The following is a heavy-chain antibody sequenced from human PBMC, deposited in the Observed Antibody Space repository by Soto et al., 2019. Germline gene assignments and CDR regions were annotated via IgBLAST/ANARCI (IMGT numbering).Heavy chain of an antibody. Sequence: EVQVLESGGGLVQPGGSLRLSCAASGFTFSSYAMSWVRQAPGKGLEWVSGISGSVGSTYYADSVKGRFTISRDNSKNTLDLQMNSLRAEDTAVYDCAKQSSIAARPYYFDYWGQGTLVTVSS. J-gene: IGHJ4*02. CDR3: AKQSSIAARPYYFDY. V-gene: IGHV3-23*01. D-gene: IGHD6-6*01. CDR1: GFTFSSYA. CDR2: ISGSVGST.